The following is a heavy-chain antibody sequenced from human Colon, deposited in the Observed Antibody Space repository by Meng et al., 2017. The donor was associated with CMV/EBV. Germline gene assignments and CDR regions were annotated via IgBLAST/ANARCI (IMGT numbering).Heavy chain of an antibody. J-gene: IGHJ4*02. CDR1: GGSISSSSYY. V-gene: IGHV4-39*07. CDR3: ANYGAVAGTTIDY. D-gene: IGHD6-19*01. CDR2: IYYSGST. Sequence: SETLSLTCTVSGGSISSSSYYWGWIRQPPGKGLEWIGSIYYSGSTYYNPSLKSRVTISVDTSKNQFSLKLSSVTAADTAVYYCANYGAVAGTTIDYWGQGTLVTVSS.